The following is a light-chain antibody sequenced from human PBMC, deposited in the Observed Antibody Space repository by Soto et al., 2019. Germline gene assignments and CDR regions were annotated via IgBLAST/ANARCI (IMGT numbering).Light chain of an antibody. J-gene: IGLJ1*01. Sequence: QSALARPASVSGSPGQSITISFTGTSSNVGHYNYVSWYQQNQGKAPKLIIYHVSSRPSGVSNRFSASKSGNTASLTISGLQAEDEADYYCASYTTSSTFVFGTGTKVTVL. V-gene: IGLV2-14*01. CDR3: ASYTTSSTFV. CDR2: HVS. CDR1: SSNVGHYNY.